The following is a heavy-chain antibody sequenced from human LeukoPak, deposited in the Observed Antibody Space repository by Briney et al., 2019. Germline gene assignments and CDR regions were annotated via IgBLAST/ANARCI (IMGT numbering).Heavy chain of an antibody. CDR3: TTELYDILTMFDY. Sequence: GGSLRLSCAASGFTFSNAWMSWVRQAPGKGLEWVGRIKSKTDGGTTDYAAPVKGRFTISRDDSKNTLYLQMNSLKTEDTAVYYCTTELYDILTMFDYWGQGTLVTVSS. CDR2: IKSKTDGGTT. J-gene: IGHJ4*02. CDR1: GFTFSNAW. V-gene: IGHV3-15*01. D-gene: IGHD3-9*01.